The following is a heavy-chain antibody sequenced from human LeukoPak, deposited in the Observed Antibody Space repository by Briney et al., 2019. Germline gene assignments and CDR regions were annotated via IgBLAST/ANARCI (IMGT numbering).Heavy chain of an antibody. CDR1: EFTFSIYS. D-gene: IGHD1-26*01. CDR3: ARDGKYSGAFDT. J-gene: IGHJ3*02. V-gene: IGHV3-48*01. Sequence: PGGSLRLSCAASEFTFSIYSMNWVRQAPGKGLEWVSYIGSSSSPIYYADSVKGRFTISRDNAKNSLYLQMNSLRAEDTAVYYCARDGKYSGAFDTWGQGTMVTVSS. CDR2: IGSSSSPI.